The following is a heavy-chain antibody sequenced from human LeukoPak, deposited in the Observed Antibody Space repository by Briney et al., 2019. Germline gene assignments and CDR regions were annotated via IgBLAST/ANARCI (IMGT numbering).Heavy chain of an antibody. CDR2: ISYDGSNK. Sequence: GSLRLSCAASGFTFSSYGMHWVRQAPGKGLEWVAVISYDGSNKYYADSVKGRFTISRDNSKNTLYLQMNTLRTEDTALYYCVREKYCTPTDCLHGRFYFNCWGQGTLVTVSS. D-gene: IGHD2-8*01. CDR3: VREKYCTPTDCLHGRFYFNC. CDR1: GFTFSSYG. J-gene: IGHJ4*02. V-gene: IGHV3-30*03.